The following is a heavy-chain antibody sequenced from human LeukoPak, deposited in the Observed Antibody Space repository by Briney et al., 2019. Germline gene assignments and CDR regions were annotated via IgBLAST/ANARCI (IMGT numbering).Heavy chain of an antibody. CDR1: GYTFTGYY. D-gene: IGHD6-6*01. CDR3: ARWSGYSSSVDY. V-gene: IGHV1-2*06. CDR2: INPNSGGT. J-gene: IGHJ4*02. Sequence: ASVKVSCKASGYTFTGYYMHWVRQAPGHGLEWMGRINPNSGGTNYAQKFQGRVTMTRDTSISTAYMELSRLRSDDTSVYYCARWSGYSSSVDYWGQGTLVTVSS.